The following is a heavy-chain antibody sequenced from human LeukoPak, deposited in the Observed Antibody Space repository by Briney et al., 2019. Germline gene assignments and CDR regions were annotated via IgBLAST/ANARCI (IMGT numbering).Heavy chain of an antibody. Sequence: SETLSLTCTVSGGSISSGDYYWSWIRQPPGKGLEWIGYIYYSGSTYYNPSLKSRVTISVDTSKNQFSLKLSSVTAADTAEYYCASSPVRGVTAYDYWGQGTLVTVSS. D-gene: IGHD3-10*01. V-gene: IGHV4-30-4*02. J-gene: IGHJ4*02. CDR1: GGSISSGDYY. CDR2: IYYSGST. CDR3: ASSPVRGVTAYDY.